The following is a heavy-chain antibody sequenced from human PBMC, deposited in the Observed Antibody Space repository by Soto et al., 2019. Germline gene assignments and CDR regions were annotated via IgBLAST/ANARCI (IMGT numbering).Heavy chain of an antibody. D-gene: IGHD6-19*01. CDR3: ARGSDSSGWHPLIDY. CDR1: GGSFSGYY. CDR2: INQSGSA. Sequence: SETLSLTCAVYGGSFSGYYWSWIRQPPGKGLEWIGEINQSGSAKYNPSLKSRLTISVDTSKNHFSLKLSSVTAADTAVYYCARGSDSSGWHPLIDYWGQGTLVTVSS. V-gene: IGHV4-34*01. J-gene: IGHJ4*02.